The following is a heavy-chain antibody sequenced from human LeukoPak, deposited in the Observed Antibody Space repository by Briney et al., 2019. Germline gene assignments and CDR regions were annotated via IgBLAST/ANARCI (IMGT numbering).Heavy chain of an antibody. J-gene: IGHJ3*02. CDR1: GYTFTSYY. CDR2: INPSGGST. V-gene: IGHV1-46*01. Sequence: GASVKVSCKASGYTFTSYYMHWVRQAPGQGLEWMGIINPSGGSTSYAQKFQGRVTMTTDTSTSTAYMELRSLRSDDTAVYYCARVWLPDAFDIWGQGTMVTVSS. CDR3: ARVWLPDAFDI. D-gene: IGHD5-24*01.